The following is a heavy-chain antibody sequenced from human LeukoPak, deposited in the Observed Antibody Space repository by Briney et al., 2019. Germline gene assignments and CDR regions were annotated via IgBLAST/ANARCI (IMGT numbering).Heavy chain of an antibody. J-gene: IGHJ4*02. V-gene: IGHV4-59*01. Sequence: SETLSLTCTVSGGSISSYYWSWIRQPPGKGLEWIGYIYYSGSTNYNPSLKCRVTISVDTSKNQFSLKLSSVTAADTAVYYCARVQGAATTYWGQGTLVTVSS. CDR2: IYYSGST. CDR1: GGSISSYY. D-gene: IGHD1-26*01. CDR3: ARVQGAATTY.